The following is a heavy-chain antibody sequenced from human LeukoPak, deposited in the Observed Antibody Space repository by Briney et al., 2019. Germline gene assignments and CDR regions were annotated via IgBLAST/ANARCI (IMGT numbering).Heavy chain of an antibody. D-gene: IGHD3-10*01. J-gene: IGHJ2*01. CDR1: GYTFTSYG. V-gene: IGHV1-18*01. CDR2: ISAYSGNT. CDR3: GRDRLSEYSGSGRNWYFDL. Sequence: GASVKVSCKASGYTFTSYGISWVRQAPGQGLEWMGWISAYSGNTNYAQKLQDRVTMTTDTSTSTVYMELGSLRSDDTAVYYCGRDRLSEYSGSGRNWYFDLWGRGTLVTVSS.